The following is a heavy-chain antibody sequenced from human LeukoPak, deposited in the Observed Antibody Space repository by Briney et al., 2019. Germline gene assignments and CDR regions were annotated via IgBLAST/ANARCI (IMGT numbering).Heavy chain of an antibody. CDR2: ISGNAGST. J-gene: IGHJ5*02. CDR1: GFTLSSYA. Sequence: GGSLRLSCAASGFTLSSYAMSWVRQAPGKGLEWVSLISGNAGSTYYADSVKGRFTISRDNAKNSLYLQMNSLRAEDTAVYYCARDTTTRLWSGVNWFDPWGQGTLVTVSS. D-gene: IGHD2-21*01. CDR3: ARDTTTRLWSGVNWFDP. V-gene: IGHV3-23*01.